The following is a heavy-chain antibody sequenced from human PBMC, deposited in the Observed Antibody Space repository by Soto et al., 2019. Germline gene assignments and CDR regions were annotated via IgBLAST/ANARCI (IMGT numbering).Heavy chain of an antibody. J-gene: IGHJ4*02. Sequence: EVQLVESGGVVVQPGGSLRLSCAASGFTFDDYTVHWVRQAPGKGLEWVSLISWDGGSTYYADSVKGRFTISRDNSKNSLYLQMNSLRTEDTALYYCAKGPAYYYDSSGYYFDYWGQGTLVTVSS. CDR3: AKGPAYYYDSSGYYFDY. CDR1: GFTFDDYT. D-gene: IGHD3-22*01. V-gene: IGHV3-43*01. CDR2: ISWDGGST.